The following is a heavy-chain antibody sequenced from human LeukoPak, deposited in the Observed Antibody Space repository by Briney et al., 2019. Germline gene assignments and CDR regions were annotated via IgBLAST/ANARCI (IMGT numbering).Heavy chain of an antibody. CDR2: VSAYNGNT. V-gene: IGHV1-18*01. J-gene: IGHJ6*02. CDR3: ARDKGYDITMILGGGMDV. Sequence: GASVKVSCKASGYTFTSYGISWVRQAPGQGLEWMGWVSAYNGNTNYAQKLQGRVTMTTDTSTSTAYMELRSLRSDDTAVYYCARDKGYDITMILGGGMDVWGQGTTVTVSS. D-gene: IGHD3-22*01. CDR1: GYTFTSYG.